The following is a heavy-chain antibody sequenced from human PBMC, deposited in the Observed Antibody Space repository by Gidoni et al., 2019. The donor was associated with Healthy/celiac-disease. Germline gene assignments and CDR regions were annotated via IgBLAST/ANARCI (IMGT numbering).Heavy chain of an antibody. V-gene: IGHV3-33*01. Sequence: QVQLVESGGGVVQPGRSLRLSCAASGFTFSSYGRHWVRQAPGKGLEWVAVIWYDGSNKYYADSVKGRFTISRDNSKNTLYLQMNSLRAEDTAVYYCARDRLVVVPAAISYYMDVWGKGTTVTVSS. D-gene: IGHD2-2*01. CDR3: ARDRLVVVPAAISYYMDV. CDR1: GFTFSSYG. CDR2: IWYDGSNK. J-gene: IGHJ6*03.